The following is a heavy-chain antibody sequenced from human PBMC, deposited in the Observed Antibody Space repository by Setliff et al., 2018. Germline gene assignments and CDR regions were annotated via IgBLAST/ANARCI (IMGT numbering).Heavy chain of an antibody. D-gene: IGHD2-2*01. CDR2: INHSGST. Sequence: SETLSLTCAVYGGSFSGYYWSWLRQPPGKGLEWIGEINHSGSTNYNPSLKSRVTISVDTSKNQFSLKLSSVTAADTAVYYCARLSPRVVPAAIIDYWGQGTLVTVSS. CDR1: GGSFSGYY. V-gene: IGHV4-34*01. CDR3: ARLSPRVVPAAIIDY. J-gene: IGHJ4*02.